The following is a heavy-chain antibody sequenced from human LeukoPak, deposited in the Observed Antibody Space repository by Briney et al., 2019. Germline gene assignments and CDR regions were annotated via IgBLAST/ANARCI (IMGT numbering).Heavy chain of an antibody. V-gene: IGHV4-61*01. CDR1: GGSVSSGSYY. D-gene: IGHD6-19*01. J-gene: IGHJ6*02. Sequence: ASETLSLTCTVSGGSVSSGSYYWSWIRQPPGKGLEWIGYVYYSGSTNYNPSLKSRIIISVDTSKNQFSLKLSSVTAADTAVYYCARSAFGYSSGWFYGIDVWGQGTTVTVSS. CDR2: VYYSGST. CDR3: ARSAFGYSSGWFYGIDV.